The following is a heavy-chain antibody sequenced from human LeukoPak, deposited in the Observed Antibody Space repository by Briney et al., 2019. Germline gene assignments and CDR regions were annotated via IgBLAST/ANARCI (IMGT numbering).Heavy chain of an antibody. CDR3: ARLVRDGYKFDY. V-gene: IGHV4-61*01. D-gene: IGHD5-24*01. CDR1: GGSVNSGSYY. CDR2: IYYSGNT. J-gene: IGHJ4*02. Sequence: SETLSLTCTVSGGSVNSGSYYWSCIRQPPGKALEWIGYIYYSGNTNYNPSLKSRVTISVDTSKNQFSLKLSSVTAADTAVYYCARLVRDGYKFDYWGQGTLVTVSS.